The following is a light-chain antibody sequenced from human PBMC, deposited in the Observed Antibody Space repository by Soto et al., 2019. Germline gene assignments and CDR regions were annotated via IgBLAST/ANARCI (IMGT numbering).Light chain of an antibody. J-gene: IGLJ3*02. CDR3: GTWDSGLSAGV. Sequence: QSVLTQPPSVSAAPGQKVTISCSGSSSNIGTYYVSWYQQLPGTAPKLLIYENNKRPSGIADRFSGSKSGTSATLGITGLQTGDEADYYCGTWDSGLSAGVFGGGTKLTVL. CDR1: SSNIGTYY. V-gene: IGLV1-51*02. CDR2: ENN.